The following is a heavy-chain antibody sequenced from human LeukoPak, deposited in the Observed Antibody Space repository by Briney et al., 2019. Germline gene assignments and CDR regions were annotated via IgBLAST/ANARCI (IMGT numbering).Heavy chain of an antibody. CDR2: MNPNSGNT. J-gene: IGHJ4*02. CDR3: ARDPQSIVGATLDY. V-gene: IGHV1-8*01. CDR1: GYTFTSYD. D-gene: IGHD1-26*01. Sequence: ASVKVSCKASGYTFTSYDINWVRQATGQGLEWMGWMNPNSGNTGYAQKFQGRVTMTRNTSISTAYMELSSLRSEDTAVYYCARDPQSIVGATLDYWGQGTLVTVSS.